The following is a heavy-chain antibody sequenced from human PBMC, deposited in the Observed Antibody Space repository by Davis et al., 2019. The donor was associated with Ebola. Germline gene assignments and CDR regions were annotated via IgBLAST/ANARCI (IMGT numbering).Heavy chain of an antibody. D-gene: IGHD6-13*01. CDR2: IYYSGST. CDR3: ARGRQQLTWYFDL. J-gene: IGHJ2*01. V-gene: IGHV4-59*01. CDR1: GGSISSYY. Sequence: PSETLSLTCTVSGGSISSYYWSWIRQPPGKGLEWIGYIYYSGSTNYNPSLKSRVTISVDTSKNQFSLKLSSVTAADTAVYCCARGRQQLTWYFDLWGRGTLVTVSS.